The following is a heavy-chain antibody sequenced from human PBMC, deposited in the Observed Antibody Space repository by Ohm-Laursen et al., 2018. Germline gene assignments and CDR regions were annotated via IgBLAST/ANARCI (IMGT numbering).Heavy chain of an antibody. V-gene: IGHV4-38-2*02. CDR2: IYHSGNT. CDR1: GGSISSGYY. CDR3: ARETSLRAFDI. J-gene: IGHJ3*02. Sequence: SDPLSLTCTVSGGSISSGYYWGWIRQPPGKGLEWIGSIYHSGNTYDNPSLKSRVTISVDTSKNHFSLKLSSVTAADTAVYYCARETSLRAFDIWGQGTMVTVSS. D-gene: IGHD4-11*01.